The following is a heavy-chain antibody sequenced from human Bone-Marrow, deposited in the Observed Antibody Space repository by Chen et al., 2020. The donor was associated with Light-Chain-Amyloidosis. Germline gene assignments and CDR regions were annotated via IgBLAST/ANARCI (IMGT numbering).Heavy chain of an antibody. V-gene: IGHV3-30*01. Sequence: QVQLVESGGGVVQPGRSLRLSCAASGFTFSSYAMHWVRQAPGKGLEWVAVISYDGSNKYYADSVKGRFTISRDNSKNTLYLQMNSLRAEDTAVYYCARAQTTWVQRFLTEYFQHWGQGTLVTVSS. CDR2: ISYDGSNK. J-gene: IGHJ1*01. CDR3: ARAQTTWVQRFLTEYFQH. CDR1: GFTFSSYA. D-gene: IGHD1-1*01.